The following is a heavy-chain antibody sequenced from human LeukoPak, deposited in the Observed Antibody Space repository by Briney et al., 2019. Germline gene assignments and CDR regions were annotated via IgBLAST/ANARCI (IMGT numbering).Heavy chain of an antibody. CDR1: GFTFSSYA. D-gene: IGHD5-18*01. CDR2: ISYDGSNK. CDR3: ARDPKGYSYGGFFDY. V-gene: IGHV3-30*01. Sequence: GRSLRLSCAASGFTFSSYAMHWVRQAPGKGLEWVAVISYDGSNKYYADSVKGRFTISRDNSKNTLYLQMNSLRAEDTAVYYCARDPKGYSYGGFFDYWGQGTLATVSS. J-gene: IGHJ4*02.